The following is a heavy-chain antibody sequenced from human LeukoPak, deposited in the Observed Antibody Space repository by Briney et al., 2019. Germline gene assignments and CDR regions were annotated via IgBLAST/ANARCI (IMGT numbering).Heavy chain of an antibody. CDR3: TPYDY. CDR1: GFTFSSYW. Sequence: PGGSLRLSCAASGFTFSSYWISWVRQAPGKGPEWVANIKQDGSEKYYVDSVKGRFTISRDNAKNSLYLQMNSLRAEDTAVYYCTPYDYWGQGTLVTVSS. CDR2: IKQDGSEK. J-gene: IGHJ4*02. V-gene: IGHV3-7*01.